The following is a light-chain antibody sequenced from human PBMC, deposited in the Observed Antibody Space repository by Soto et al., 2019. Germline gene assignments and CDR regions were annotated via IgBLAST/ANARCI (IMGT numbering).Light chain of an antibody. CDR3: SSYKSSSTLPYV. Sequence: QSALTQPAYVSGSRGQSITISCTGTRSDVGGYNLVSWYQQYPDKAPKLMIFDVNTRPSGVSNRFSGSKSGNTASLTISGLQAEDEADYYCSSYKSSSTLPYVFGTGTKLTVL. J-gene: IGLJ1*01. V-gene: IGLV2-14*01. CDR2: DVN. CDR1: RSDVGGYNL.